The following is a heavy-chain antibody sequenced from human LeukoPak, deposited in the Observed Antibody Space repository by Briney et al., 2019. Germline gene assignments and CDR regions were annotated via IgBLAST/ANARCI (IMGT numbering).Heavy chain of an antibody. CDR2: IIPILGIA. D-gene: IGHD3-22*01. CDR3: ARGYDSSGYSYGWFDP. J-gene: IGHJ5*02. CDR1: GGTFSRYA. Sequence: GASVKVSCKASGGTFSRYAISWVRQAPGQGLEWMGRIIPILGIANYAQKFQGRVTITADKSTSTAYMELSSLRSEDTAVYYCARGYDSSGYSYGWFDPWGQGTLVTVSS. V-gene: IGHV1-69*04.